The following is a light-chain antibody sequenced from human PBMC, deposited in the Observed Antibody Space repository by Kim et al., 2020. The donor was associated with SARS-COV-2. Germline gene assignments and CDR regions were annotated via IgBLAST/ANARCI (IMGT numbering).Light chain of an antibody. V-gene: IGKV3-15*01. Sequence: EIVLTQSPATLSMSPGERVTLSCRARQTVFSPFAWYQQNPGQAPRLLIYGASTRATGLPARFSGSGSGTEFTLTISSLQSEDFAVYYCQQYFGWPLTFGGGTKVDIK. CDR3: QQYFGWPLT. J-gene: IGKJ4*02. CDR1: QTVFSP. CDR2: GAS.